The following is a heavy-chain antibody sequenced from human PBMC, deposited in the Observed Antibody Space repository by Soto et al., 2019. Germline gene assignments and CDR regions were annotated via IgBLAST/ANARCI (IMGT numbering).Heavy chain of an antibody. Sequence: GGSLRLSCAASGFTFSSYWMNWVRQAPGKGLEWVARINQDGSEKSYVDSVRGRFTISRDNARNSLSLQVNSLRVEDSALYFCARAGSTWDIYGMGVWGPGTTVAVSS. CDR2: INQDGSEK. CDR3: ARAGSTWDIYGMGV. J-gene: IGHJ6*02. V-gene: IGHV3-7*01. D-gene: IGHD6-13*01. CDR1: GFTFSSYW.